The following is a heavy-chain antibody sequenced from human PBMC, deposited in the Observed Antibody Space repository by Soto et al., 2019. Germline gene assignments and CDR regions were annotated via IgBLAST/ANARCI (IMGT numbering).Heavy chain of an antibody. CDR3: ARVAVYYYGSGSYFIGWFDP. CDR1: GGSISSYY. J-gene: IGHJ5*02. CDR2: IYYSGST. Sequence: WETLSLTCTVSGGSISSYYWSWIRQPPGKGLEWIGYIYYSGSTNYNPSLKSRVTISVDTSKNQFSLKLSSVTAADTAVYYCARVAVYYYGSGSYFIGWFDPWGQGTLVTVSS. D-gene: IGHD3-10*01. V-gene: IGHV4-59*01.